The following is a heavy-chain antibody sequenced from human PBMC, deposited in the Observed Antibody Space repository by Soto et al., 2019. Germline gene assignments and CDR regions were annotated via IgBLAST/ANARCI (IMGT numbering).Heavy chain of an antibody. D-gene: IGHD4-17*01. Sequence: GGSLRLSCAASGFTFSSYWMSWVRQAPGKGLEWVANIKEDGIEKXXVDSVKGXXTISRDKAKNSLYLQXSILRAEDTAVYYCANYPTTVTSDYGGQGTLVTVSS. CDR2: IKEDGIEK. J-gene: IGHJ4*02. CDR3: ANYPTTVTSDY. V-gene: IGHV3-7*03. CDR1: GFTFSSYW.